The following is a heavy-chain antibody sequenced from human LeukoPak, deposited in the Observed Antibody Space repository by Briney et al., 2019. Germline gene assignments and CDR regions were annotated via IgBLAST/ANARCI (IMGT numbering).Heavy chain of an antibody. Sequence: GGSLRLSCAASGLTLSNYWMHWVRQAPEKGLVWVPRMNSDGSSRTYGDSVKGRFTISRDNAKNTLYLQMNSLRAEDTAVYYCAKEAGLLWFGEPFDYWGQGTLVTVSS. D-gene: IGHD3-10*01. CDR1: GLTLSNYW. V-gene: IGHV3-74*01. CDR2: MNSDGSSR. J-gene: IGHJ4*02. CDR3: AKEAGLLWFGEPFDY.